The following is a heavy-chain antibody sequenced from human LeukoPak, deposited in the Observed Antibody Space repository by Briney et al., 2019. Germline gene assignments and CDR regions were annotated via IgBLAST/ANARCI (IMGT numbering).Heavy chain of an antibody. J-gene: IGHJ3*02. Sequence: SQTLSLTCNVSGGSISSGDYYWSWIRQPPGKGLEWIGYIYYSGSTYYNPSLKSRVTISVDTSKNRFSLKLSSVTAADTAVYYCATHSSGYDSGNDAFDIWGQGTMVTVSS. CDR3: ATHSSGYDSGNDAFDI. D-gene: IGHD3-22*01. CDR1: GGSISSGDYY. V-gene: IGHV4-30-4*08. CDR2: IYYSGST.